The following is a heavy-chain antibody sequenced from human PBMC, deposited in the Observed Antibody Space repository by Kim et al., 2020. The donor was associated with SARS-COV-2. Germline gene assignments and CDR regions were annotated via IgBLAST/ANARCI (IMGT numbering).Heavy chain of an antibody. J-gene: IGHJ3*02. CDR1: GASITNYY. CDR2: THHSGAI. D-gene: IGHD4-4*01. Sequence: SETLSLICAVSGASITNYYWNWVRQAPGKGLEWIGFTHHSGAISYNPSLKSRVTTSVDTSNSRFSLMLSSVTAADTALYFCARWGETTGSASIGAFDIWG. V-gene: IGHV4-59*01. CDR3: ARWGETTGSASIGAFDI.